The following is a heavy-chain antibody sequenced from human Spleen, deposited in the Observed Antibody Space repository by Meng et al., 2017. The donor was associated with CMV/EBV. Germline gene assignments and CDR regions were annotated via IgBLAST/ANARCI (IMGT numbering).Heavy chain of an antibody. Sequence: ASVKVSCKASGYTFTSHGISWVRQAPGQGLEWMGWISAYNGDTNYAQKLQGRVTMTTDTPTSTAYMELRSLRSDDTAVYYCARDRGYSSDWELHYNYYGMDVWGQGTTVTVSS. D-gene: IGHD1-26*01. V-gene: IGHV1-18*01. J-gene: IGHJ6*02. CDR1: GYTFTSHG. CDR3: ARDRGYSSDWELHYNYYGMDV. CDR2: ISAYNGDT.